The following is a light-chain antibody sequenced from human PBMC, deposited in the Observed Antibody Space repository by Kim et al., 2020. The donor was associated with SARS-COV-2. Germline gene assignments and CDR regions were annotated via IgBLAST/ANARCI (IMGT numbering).Light chain of an antibody. CDR1: QTVSSSY. V-gene: IGKV3-20*01. CDR2: GAS. Sequence: EIVLTQSPGTLSLYPGERATLSCRASQTVSSSYIAWYQQKPGQAPRLLIYGASSGATGIPDRFRGSGSGTDFTLTISRLEPEDFAVYYCQQYDSPPWTFGQGTKVEIK. CDR3: QQYDSPPWT. J-gene: IGKJ1*01.